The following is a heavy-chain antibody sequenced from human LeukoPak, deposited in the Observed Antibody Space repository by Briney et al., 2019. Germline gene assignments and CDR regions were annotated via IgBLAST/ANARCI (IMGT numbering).Heavy chain of an antibody. V-gene: IGHV3-11*05. J-gene: IGHJ4*02. CDR2: ISSSGGYT. Sequence: GGSLRLSCAASGFSFSDYYMIWIRQAPGKGLEWVSYISSSGGYTNYADSVKGRFTISRDNAKNSLYLQMNSLRVEDTAVYYCARVDGTSWFDYWGQGTLVTVSS. CDR1: GFSFSDYY. D-gene: IGHD6-13*01. CDR3: ARVDGTSWFDY.